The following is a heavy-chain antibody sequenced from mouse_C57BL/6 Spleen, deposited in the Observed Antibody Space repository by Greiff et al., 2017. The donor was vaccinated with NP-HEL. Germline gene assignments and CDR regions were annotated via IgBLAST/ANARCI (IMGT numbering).Heavy chain of an antibody. V-gene: IGHV1-69*01. D-gene: IGHD2-3*01. CDR2: IDPSDSYT. CDR1: GYTFTSYW. CDR3: ARSGDGYYRYFDV. Sequence: QVQLQQPGAELVMPGASVKLSCKASGYTFTSYWMHWVKQRPGQGLEWIGEIDPSDSYTNYNQKFKGKSTLTVDKSSSTAYMQLSSLTSEDSAVYYCARSGDGYYRYFDVWGTGTTVTVSS. J-gene: IGHJ1*03.